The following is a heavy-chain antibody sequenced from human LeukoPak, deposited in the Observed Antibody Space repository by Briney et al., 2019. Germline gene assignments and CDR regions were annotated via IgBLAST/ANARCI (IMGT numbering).Heavy chain of an antibody. V-gene: IGHV1-18*01. CDR2: ISTYSGNT. CDR3: ARDEGYGSGSY. D-gene: IGHD3-10*01. Sequence: ASVKVSCKASGYIFTSYGINWVRQAPGQGLEWMGWISTYSGNTNYAQKLQGRVTMTTDTSTSTAYMELRSLRSDDTAVYYCARDEGYGSGSYWGQGTLVTVSS. J-gene: IGHJ4*02. CDR1: GYIFTSYG.